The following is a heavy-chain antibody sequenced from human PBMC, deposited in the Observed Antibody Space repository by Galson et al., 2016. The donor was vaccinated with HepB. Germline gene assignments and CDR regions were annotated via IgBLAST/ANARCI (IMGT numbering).Heavy chain of an antibody. CDR3: SREMTGSYFD. D-gene: IGHD3-10*01. V-gene: IGHV3-7*01. J-gene: IGHJ4*02. CDR1: GFTFNARW. CDR2: IRGDGIVS. Sequence: SLRLSCAASGFTFNARWMNWVRQAPGKGLEWVANIRGDGIVSYYAESVRGRFTISRVNAKNSLYLQMNGLRVDETAVYYCSREMTGSYFDWGQGTLVTVSS.